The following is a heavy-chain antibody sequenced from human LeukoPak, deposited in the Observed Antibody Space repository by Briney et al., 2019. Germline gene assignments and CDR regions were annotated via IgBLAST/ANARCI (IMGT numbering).Heavy chain of an antibody. CDR3: ARYISSSWYGYFQH. V-gene: IGHV4-39*07. D-gene: IGHD6-13*01. CDR2: IYYSGST. Sequence: SETLSLTCTVSGGSISSSSYYWGWIRQPPGKGLEWIGSIYYSGSTYYNPSLKSRVTMSVDTSKNQFSLKLSSVTAADTAVYYCARYISSSWYGYFQHWGQGTLVTVSS. J-gene: IGHJ1*01. CDR1: GGSISSSSYY.